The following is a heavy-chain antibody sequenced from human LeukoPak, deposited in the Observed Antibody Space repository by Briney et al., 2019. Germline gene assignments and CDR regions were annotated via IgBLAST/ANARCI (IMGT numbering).Heavy chain of an antibody. D-gene: IGHD3-22*01. J-gene: IGHJ4*02. Sequence: SETLSLTCTVSGGSISSYYWSWIRQPPGKGLEWIGSIYYSGSTYYNPSLKSRVTISVDTSRNQFSLKLRSVTAADTAVYYCARDQYYYDSSGYYRFDYWGQGTLVTVSS. CDR2: IYYSGST. CDR1: GGSISSYY. CDR3: ARDQYYYDSSGYYRFDY. V-gene: IGHV4-59*12.